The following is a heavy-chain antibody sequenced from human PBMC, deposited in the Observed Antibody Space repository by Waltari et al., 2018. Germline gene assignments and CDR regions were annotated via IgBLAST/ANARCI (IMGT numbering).Heavy chain of an antibody. J-gene: IGHJ4*02. CDR3: ARGGDCGGDCVLGY. CDR2: ILPSGGT. CDR1: SGSFSGFH. D-gene: IGHD2-21*02. V-gene: IGHV4-34*01. Sequence: AGLLKPSETLSLTCVIHSGSFSGFHWSWLRQPPGQGLEWIGEILPSGGTNYNPSLKSRVTMSVDTFKNQFSLKVVSVDAADTAVYYCARGGDCGGDCVLGYWGQGTLVTVSS.